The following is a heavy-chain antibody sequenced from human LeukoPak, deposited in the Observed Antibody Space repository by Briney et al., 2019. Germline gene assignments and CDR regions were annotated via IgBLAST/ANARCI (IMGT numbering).Heavy chain of an antibody. D-gene: IGHD3-22*01. Sequence: SETLSVTCAVYGGSFSGYYWSWIRQPPGNGLEWIGEINHSGSTNYNPSLKSRVTISVDTSKNQFSLKLSSVTAADTAVYYCARGRDYYDSSGYYGYFDYWGQGTLVTVSS. J-gene: IGHJ4*02. CDR3: ARGRDYYDSSGYYGYFDY. CDR1: GGSFSGYY. V-gene: IGHV4-34*01. CDR2: INHSGST.